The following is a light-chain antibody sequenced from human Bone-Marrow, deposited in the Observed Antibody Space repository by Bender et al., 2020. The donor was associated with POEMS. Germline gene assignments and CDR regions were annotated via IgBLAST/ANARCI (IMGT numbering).Light chain of an antibody. Sequence: QSALTQPPSASGSPGQSVTISCTGTSSDVGGYNYVSWYQQHPGKAPKLIIYDVSNRPSGVSNRFSGSKSDNTASLTISGLLPEDEAGYYCCSYAGSFTVVFGGGTKLTVL. CDR2: DVS. CDR3: CSYAGSFTVV. J-gene: IGLJ2*01. V-gene: IGLV2-11*01. CDR1: SSDVGGYNY.